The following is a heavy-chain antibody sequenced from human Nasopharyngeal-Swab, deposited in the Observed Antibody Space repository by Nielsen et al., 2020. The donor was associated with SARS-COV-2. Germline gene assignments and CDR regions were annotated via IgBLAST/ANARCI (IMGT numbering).Heavy chain of an antibody. Sequence: SETLSLTCTVSGYSISSGYYWAWIRHSPGKGLEWIGSVQSAGNTYYNPSLESRVTISKDSSKNQFSLMLRSVTAADTAVYYCARELSNTPKYNWFAPWGQGALVTVPS. J-gene: IGHJ5*02. CDR3: ARELSNTPKYNWFAP. CDR2: VQSAGNT. V-gene: IGHV4-38-2*02. CDR1: GYSISSGYY. D-gene: IGHD3-16*02.